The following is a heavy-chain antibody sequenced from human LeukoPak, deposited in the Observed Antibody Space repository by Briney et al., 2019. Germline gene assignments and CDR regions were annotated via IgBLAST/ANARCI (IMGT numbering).Heavy chain of an antibody. V-gene: IGHV3-73*01. Sequence: GGSLRLSCAASGFTFSGSAMHWVRQASGKGLEGVGRIRSKANSYATAYAASVKGRFTISRDDSKNTAYLQMNSLKTEDTAVYYCTRPGMTTVTQNGMDVWGQGTTVTVSS. J-gene: IGHJ6*02. CDR3: TRPGMTTVTQNGMDV. CDR2: IRSKANSYAT. CDR1: GFTFSGSA. D-gene: IGHD4-17*01.